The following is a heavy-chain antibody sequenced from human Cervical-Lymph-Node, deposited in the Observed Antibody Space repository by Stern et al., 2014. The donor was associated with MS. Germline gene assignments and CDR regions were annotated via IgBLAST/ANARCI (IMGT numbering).Heavy chain of an antibody. Sequence: QVQLMQSGAEVKKPGSSVKVSCKASGGTFSSSTLSWVRQAPGQGLEWMGGIIPLFGTAKYAQKFQGRVTITADESTSTAYMELSSLRSEDTAVYYCARELSQVLVYWGQGTLVTVSS. CDR1: GGTFSSST. CDR3: ARELSQVLVY. V-gene: IGHV1-69*01. J-gene: IGHJ4*02. CDR2: IIPLFGTA.